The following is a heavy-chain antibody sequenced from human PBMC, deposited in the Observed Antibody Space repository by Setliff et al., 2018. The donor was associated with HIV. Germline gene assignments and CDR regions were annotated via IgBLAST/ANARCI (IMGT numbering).Heavy chain of an antibody. CDR2: SRNKANSYTT. J-gene: IGHJ6*03. CDR1: GFTFSDHY. D-gene: IGHD3-10*01. V-gene: IGHV3-72*01. CDR3: ARGRLLWSGSYYYYYMDV. Sequence: GGSLRLSCAASGFTFSDHYMDWVRQAPGKGLEWVGRSRNKANSYTTEYAASVKGRFTISRDDSKNSLYLQMNSLKTEDTAVYYCARGRLLWSGSYYYYYMDVWGKGTTVTVTS.